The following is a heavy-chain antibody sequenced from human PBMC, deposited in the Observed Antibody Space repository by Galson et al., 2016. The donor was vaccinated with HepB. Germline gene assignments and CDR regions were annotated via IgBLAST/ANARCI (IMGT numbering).Heavy chain of an antibody. CDR2: ISWDDDT. CDR3: VFSLDASFSAMNV. V-gene: IGHV2-5*04. CDR1: GFPLSTNGVD. Sequence: PALVKPTQTLTLTCTLSGFPLSTNGVDVCWILQPPGKPMERLALISWDDDTRNSPTLKSRLSITQDTSTNQVVLTMTNMDPIDTGTYYRVFSLDASFSAMNVWGQGTTVIVSS. J-gene: IGHJ6*02. D-gene: IGHD2-15*01.